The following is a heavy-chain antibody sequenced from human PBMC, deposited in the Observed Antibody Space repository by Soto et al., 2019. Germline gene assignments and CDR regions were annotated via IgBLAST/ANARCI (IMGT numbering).Heavy chain of an antibody. Sequence: QVQLVQSGAEVKKPGSSVKVSCQASGGTFSSYAISWVRQAPGQGLEWMGGIIPIFGTANYAQKLQGRVTITADKSTSTAYMELSSLRSEDTAVYYCAXXXXXGFGANYYYYGMDVWGQGTTVTVSS. D-gene: IGHD1-26*01. CDR1: GGTFSSYA. J-gene: IGHJ6*02. CDR3: AXXXXXGFGANYYYYGMDV. V-gene: IGHV1-69*06. CDR2: IIPIFGTA.